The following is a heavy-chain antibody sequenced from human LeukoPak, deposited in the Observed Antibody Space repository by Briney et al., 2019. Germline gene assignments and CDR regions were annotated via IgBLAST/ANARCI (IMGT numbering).Heavy chain of an antibody. J-gene: IGHJ1*01. CDR1: GGSISSYY. V-gene: IGHV4-59*01. CDR2: IYYSGST. Sequence: AETLSLTCTVSGGSISSYYWNWIRQPPGKGLEWIGYIYYSGSTNYNPSLKSRVTISVDTSKNQFSLKLSSVTAADTAVYYCARGGWYPESFQHWGQGAVVTVSS. CDR3: ARGGWYPESFQH. D-gene: IGHD6-19*01.